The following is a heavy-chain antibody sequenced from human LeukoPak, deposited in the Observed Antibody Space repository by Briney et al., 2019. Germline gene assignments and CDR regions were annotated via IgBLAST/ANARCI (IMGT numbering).Heavy chain of an antibody. CDR3: AAVFGSGYYYYFDY. CDR2: IYSNSGGT. Sequence: ASVKVSCKASGFTFTGYYMHWVRQAPGQGLEWMGWIYSNSGGTNYAQKFQGRVTMSRDTSFSTAYMELSSLRSEDTALYYCAAVFGSGYYYYFDYWGQGSLVTVSS. CDR1: GFTFTGYY. J-gene: IGHJ4*02. V-gene: IGHV1-2*02. D-gene: IGHD3-22*01.